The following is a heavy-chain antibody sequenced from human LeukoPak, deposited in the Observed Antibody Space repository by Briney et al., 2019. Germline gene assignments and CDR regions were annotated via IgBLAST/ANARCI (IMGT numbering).Heavy chain of an antibody. CDR2: ISYDGINK. Sequence: GGSLRLSCAASGFTFYNYGIHWVRQAPGKGLEWVATISYDGINKYYADSVKGRFTISRDNSKNTLYLQMNSLRAEDTAVYYCGRSGDFWSGSGVAYWGQGTLVTVSS. CDR1: GFTFYNYG. V-gene: IGHV3-30*03. J-gene: IGHJ4*02. CDR3: GRSGDFWSGSGVAY. D-gene: IGHD3-3*01.